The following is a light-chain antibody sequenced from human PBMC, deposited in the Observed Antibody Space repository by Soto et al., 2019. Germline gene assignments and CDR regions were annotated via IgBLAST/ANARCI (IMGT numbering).Light chain of an antibody. V-gene: IGKV1-39*01. CDR1: QSISTY. Sequence: DIQMTQSPSSLSASVGDRVTITCRASQSISTYLNWYQQKAGLAPKILIYAACSLQSGVPSRFSGSGSGTDFTLTINSLQPEDFATDYCQQTYSTPPTFGQGTKVDIK. CDR2: AAC. CDR3: QQTYSTPPT. J-gene: IGKJ1*01.